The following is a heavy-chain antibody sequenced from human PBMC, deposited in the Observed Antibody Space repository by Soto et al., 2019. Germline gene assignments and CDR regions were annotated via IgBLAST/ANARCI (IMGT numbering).Heavy chain of an antibody. CDR3: ASTTTVTTDAAFNWFDP. Sequence: QVQLQQWGAGLLKPSETLSLTCAVYGGSFSGYYWSWIRQPPGKGLEWIGEINHSGSTNYNPSLKSRVTISVDPSKNQFSLKLSSVTAADTAVYYCASTTTVTTDAAFNWFDPWGQGTLVTVSS. CDR1: GGSFSGYY. J-gene: IGHJ5*02. CDR2: INHSGST. V-gene: IGHV4-34*01. D-gene: IGHD4-17*01.